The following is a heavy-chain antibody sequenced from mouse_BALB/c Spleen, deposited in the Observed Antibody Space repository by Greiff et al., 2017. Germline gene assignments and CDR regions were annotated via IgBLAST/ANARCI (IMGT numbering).Heavy chain of an antibody. V-gene: IGHV3-6*02. D-gene: IGHD1-1*01. Sequence: EVQLQESGPGLVKPSQSLSLTCSVTGYSITSGYYWNWIRQFPGNKLEWMGYISYDGSNNYNPSLKNRISITRDTSKNQFFLKLNSVTTEDTATYYCARDQAIYYYGSSYNYYAMDYWGQGTSVTVSS. CDR1: GYSITSGYY. CDR3: ARDQAIYYYGSSYNYYAMDY. CDR2: ISYDGSN. J-gene: IGHJ4*01.